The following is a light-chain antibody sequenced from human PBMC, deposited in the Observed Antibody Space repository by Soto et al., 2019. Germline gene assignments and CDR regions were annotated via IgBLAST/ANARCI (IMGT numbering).Light chain of an antibody. V-gene: IGKV1-5*01. CDR2: DAS. CDR3: QQYYTSPIT. Sequence: DIQMTQSPSTLSASVGDRVTITCRASQRINTWLAWYQQKPGKAPKLLIYDASSLEGGVTSRFSVSGSGTEFTLSISSLQPDDFATYYCQQYYTSPITFGPGTKVDIK. J-gene: IGKJ3*01. CDR1: QRINTW.